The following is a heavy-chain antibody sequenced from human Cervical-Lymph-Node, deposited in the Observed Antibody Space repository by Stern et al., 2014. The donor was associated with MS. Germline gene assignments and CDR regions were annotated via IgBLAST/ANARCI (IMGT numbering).Heavy chain of an antibody. Sequence: VQLVESGGGLVKPGGSLRLSCAASGFTFSAYFMSWIRQGPGKGPEWFSYISSSGTAIYYADSVRGRFTISRDNAKNSLYLHMNSLRVEDTAVYYCANGLYGGKSVGYWGQGTLVTVSS. CDR1: GFTFSAYF. D-gene: IGHD4-23*01. CDR3: ANGLYGGKSVGY. J-gene: IGHJ4*02. V-gene: IGHV3-11*01. CDR2: ISSSGTAI.